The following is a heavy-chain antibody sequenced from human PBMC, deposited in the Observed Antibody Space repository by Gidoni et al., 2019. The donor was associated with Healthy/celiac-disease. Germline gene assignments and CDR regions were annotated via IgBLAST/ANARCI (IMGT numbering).Heavy chain of an antibody. Sequence: EVQLLESGGGLVKPGGSLRLSCAASCFTFSSYAMVGVRQAPWKGLELVSAISGIGGSTYYADSVKGRFTISRDNSKNTLYLQMNSLRAEDTAVYYCAKGGNHAFDYWGQGTLVTVSS. V-gene: IGHV3-23*01. CDR2: ISGIGGST. J-gene: IGHJ4*02. CDR3: AKGGNHAFDY. CDR1: CFTFSSYA.